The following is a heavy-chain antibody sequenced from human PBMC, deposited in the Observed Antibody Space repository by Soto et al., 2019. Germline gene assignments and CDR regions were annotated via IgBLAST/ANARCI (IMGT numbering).Heavy chain of an antibody. V-gene: IGHV3-64D*06. CDR1: GFTFSSYA. D-gene: IGHD2-15*01. CDR2: ISSNGGST. Sequence: PGGSLRLSCSASGFTFSSYAMHWVRQAPGKGLEYVSAISSNGGSTYYADSVKGRFTISRDNSKNTLYLQMSSLRAEDTAVYYCVKGRYCSGGSCVLTGPPRGYYYYYYYGMDVWGQGTTVTVSS. J-gene: IGHJ6*02. CDR3: VKGRYCSGGSCVLTGPPRGYYYYYYYGMDV.